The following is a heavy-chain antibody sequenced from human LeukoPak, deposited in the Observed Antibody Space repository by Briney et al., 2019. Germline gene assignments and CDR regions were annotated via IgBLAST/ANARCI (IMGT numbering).Heavy chain of an antibody. Sequence: GASVKVSCKASGYTFTRCGIIWVRQAPGQGLEWMGWVSAYNGNTNYAQKLQGRVTMTTDNSTSTAHMEPRSLRSDDTAVYYCARVAHDIVVVPAATEGYYYYYMDVWGKGTTVTVSS. V-gene: IGHV1-18*01. J-gene: IGHJ6*03. CDR3: ARVAHDIVVVPAATEGYYYYYMDV. D-gene: IGHD2-2*01. CDR1: GYTFTRCG. CDR2: VSAYNGNT.